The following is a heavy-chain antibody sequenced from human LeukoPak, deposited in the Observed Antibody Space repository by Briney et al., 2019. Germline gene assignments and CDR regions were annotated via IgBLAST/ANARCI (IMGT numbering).Heavy chain of an antibody. CDR3: AKVRGVVLLWFESFDY. J-gene: IGHJ4*02. Sequence: GGSLRLSCAASGLTFSSYAMSWVRQASGKGLEWVSAISGSGGSTHYADSVKGRFTISRDNSKNTLYLQMNSLRAEDTAVYYCAKVRGVVLLWFESFDYWGQGTLVTVSS. CDR1: GLTFSSYA. V-gene: IGHV3-23*01. D-gene: IGHD3-10*01. CDR2: ISGSGGST.